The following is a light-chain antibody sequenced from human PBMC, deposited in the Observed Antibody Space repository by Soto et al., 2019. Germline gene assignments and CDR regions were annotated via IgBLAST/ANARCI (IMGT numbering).Light chain of an antibody. CDR2: GAS. Sequence: EVVLTQSPGTLSLSPGERATLSCRASQIFSSTSLAWYQQKPGQAPRLLIYGASNRATGIPDRFSGSGSGTDFTLTISSLQSEDFAVYYCQQYNNWPPLTFGGGTKVDIK. J-gene: IGKJ4*01. CDR3: QQYNNWPPLT. CDR1: QIFSSTS. V-gene: IGKV3-20*01.